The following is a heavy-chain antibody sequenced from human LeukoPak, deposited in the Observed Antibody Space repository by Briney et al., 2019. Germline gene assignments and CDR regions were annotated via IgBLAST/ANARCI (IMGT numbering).Heavy chain of an antibody. Sequence: ASVKVSRKASGYTFTGYYMHWVRQAPGQRLEWMGWINPNSGGTNYAQKFQGRVTMTRDTSISTAYMELSRLRSDDTAVYYCARDIVVVPAAIREGNWFDPWGQGTLVTVSS. V-gene: IGHV1-2*02. CDR1: GYTFTGYY. CDR2: INPNSGGT. J-gene: IGHJ5*02. D-gene: IGHD2-2*02. CDR3: ARDIVVVPAAIREGNWFDP.